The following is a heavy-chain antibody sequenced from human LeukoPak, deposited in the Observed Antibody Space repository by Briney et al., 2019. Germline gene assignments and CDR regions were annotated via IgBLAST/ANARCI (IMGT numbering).Heavy chain of an antibody. D-gene: IGHD1-7*01. V-gene: IGHV3-30*18. CDR3: AKDISGYNWNYGAFDY. CDR2: ISYDGSNK. J-gene: IGHJ4*02. Sequence: GRSLRLSCAASGFTFSSYGMHWVRQAPGKGLEWGAVISYDGSNKYYADSVKGRFTISRDNSKNTLYLQMNSLRAEDTAVYYCAKDISGYNWNYGAFDYWGQGTLVTVSS. CDR1: GFTFSSYG.